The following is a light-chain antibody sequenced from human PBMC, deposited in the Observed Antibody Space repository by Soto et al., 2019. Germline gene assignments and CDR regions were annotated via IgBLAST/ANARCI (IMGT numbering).Light chain of an antibody. J-gene: IGKJ2*01. CDR2: AAS. CDR3: QQSHGIPYT. CDR1: QTITGY. Sequence: DIQMTQSPSSLSAFVGDRVTITCRASQTITGYLNWYQQKPGKAPKLLIYAASSLQSGVPSRFSGSGSGTDFTLTISSLQPEDVATYYCQQSHGIPYTFGQGTKLEIK. V-gene: IGKV1-39*01.